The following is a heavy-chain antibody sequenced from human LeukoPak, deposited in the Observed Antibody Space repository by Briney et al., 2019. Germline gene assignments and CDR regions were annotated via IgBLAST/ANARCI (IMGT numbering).Heavy chain of an antibody. CDR2: ISYDGSNK. CDR1: GFTFSRYG. CDR3: AKGEWEDMVAIFDY. V-gene: IGHV3-30*18. J-gene: IGHJ4*02. D-gene: IGHD5-12*01. Sequence: GGSLRLSCAASGFTFSRYGMHWVRQAPGKGLEWVAVISYDGSNKYYVDSVKGRFTISRDNSKNTLYLQMNSLRAEDTAVYYCAKGEWEDMVAIFDYWGQGILVTVSS.